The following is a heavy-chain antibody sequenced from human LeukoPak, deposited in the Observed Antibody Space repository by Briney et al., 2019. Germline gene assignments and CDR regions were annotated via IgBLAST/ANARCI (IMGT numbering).Heavy chain of an antibody. CDR3: ARRTDSGWKWFDP. CDR2: IHPGEYER. V-gene: IGHV5-51*01. Sequence: GESLKISCKASGYRFTSYWIGWVRQMPGKGLEWMGVIHPGEYERRYSPSFEGQVTISADKSISTAYMQWSSLKASDTAMYYCARRTDSGWKWFDPSGQGTLVTVSS. D-gene: IGHD6-25*01. J-gene: IGHJ5*02. CDR1: GYRFTSYW.